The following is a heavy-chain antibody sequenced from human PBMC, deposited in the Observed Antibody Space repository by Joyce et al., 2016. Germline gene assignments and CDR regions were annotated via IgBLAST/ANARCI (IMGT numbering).Heavy chain of an antibody. CDR2: SYTSKTT. D-gene: IGHD3-10*01. CDR1: GDSFSDTSYY. V-gene: IGHV4-61*01. J-gene: IGHJ6*02. CDR3: ATSLPSRVGGFQFFGLDV. Sequence: HLQESGPGLVKPSETLSLTCTISGDSFSDTSYYWSWIRQPPGKGLEWLGCSYTSKTTHDNPALGGRLSISAGAAKKQFSLRLTSVTSADTAVYYCATSLPSRVGGFQFFGLDVWGQGTTVIVS.